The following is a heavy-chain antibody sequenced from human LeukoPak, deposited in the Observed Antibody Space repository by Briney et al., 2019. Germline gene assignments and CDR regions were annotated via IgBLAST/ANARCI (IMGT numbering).Heavy chain of an antibody. J-gene: IGHJ4*01. CDR1: GFTFSSYS. Sequence: GVLRLSCAASGFTFSSYSMNWVRQAPGKGLEWVSSISSSSSYIYYADSVKGRFTISRDNSKNTLYLQMNSLRAEDTAVHYCARQESIAARPGLDYWXXXTXITVSX. CDR2: ISSSSSYI. CDR3: ARQESIAARPGLDY. D-gene: IGHD6-6*01. V-gene: IGHV3-21*01.